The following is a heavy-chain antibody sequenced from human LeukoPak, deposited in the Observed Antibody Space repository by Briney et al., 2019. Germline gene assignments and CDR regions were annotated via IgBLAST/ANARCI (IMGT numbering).Heavy chain of an antibody. J-gene: IGHJ5*02. D-gene: IGHD1-26*01. Sequence: GGSLRLSCVAASGFPFSISAINWVRQAPGKGLEWVSGIIGSSSHIYYADSVRGRFTISRDNAQNSVFLQMNSLGAEDTAVYYCVRDYGGGSFDPWGQGTLVTVSS. CDR2: IIGSSSHI. CDR3: VRDYGGGSFDP. V-gene: IGHV3-21*01. CDR1: GFPFSISA.